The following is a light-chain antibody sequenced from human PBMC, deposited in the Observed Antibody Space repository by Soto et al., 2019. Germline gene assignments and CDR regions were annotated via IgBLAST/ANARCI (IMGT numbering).Light chain of an antibody. CDR3: QQYHSNPST. V-gene: IGKV4-1*01. J-gene: IGKJ2*01. CDR2: WAS. Sequence: DIVMTQSPDSLAVSLGERATINCKSSQSLYNSNNLNYLAWYQQKPGQPPKLLLYWASTRESGDPDRFSGSGSGTDFTLTISSLQAADVAVYDCQQYHSNPSTFGQGTKLEIK. CDR1: QSLYNSNNLNY.